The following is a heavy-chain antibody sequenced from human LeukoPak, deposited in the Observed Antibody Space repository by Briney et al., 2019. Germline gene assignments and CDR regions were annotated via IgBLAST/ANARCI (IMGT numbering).Heavy chain of an antibody. V-gene: IGHV3-53*01. D-gene: IGHD3-10*01. Sequence: PGGSLRLSCAASGFTVGSKFMGWVRQPPGKGLDWVSIIYSGGGTYYADSVKGRFTISRDNSKNILYLQMNSLRVEDTAVYYCARGTYYGSDYDYWGQGTLVTVSS. CDR1: GFTVGSKF. CDR2: IYSGGGT. J-gene: IGHJ4*02. CDR3: ARGTYYGSDYDY.